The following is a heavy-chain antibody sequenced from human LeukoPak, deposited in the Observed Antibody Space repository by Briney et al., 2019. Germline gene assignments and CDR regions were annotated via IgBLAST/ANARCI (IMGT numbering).Heavy chain of an antibody. CDR2: ISYDGTNK. V-gene: IGHV3-30*04. CDR1: GFAFRTYA. Sequence: PGGSLRLSCAASGFAFRTYAMHWVRQAPGKGLEWVAVISYDGTNKYYTNSVKARFTISRDFSKNTLYLQMNSLRAEDTAIYYCARSGIFGILTYFDSWGQGTLVTVSS. CDR3: ARSGIFGILTYFDS. J-gene: IGHJ4*02. D-gene: IGHD3-3*01.